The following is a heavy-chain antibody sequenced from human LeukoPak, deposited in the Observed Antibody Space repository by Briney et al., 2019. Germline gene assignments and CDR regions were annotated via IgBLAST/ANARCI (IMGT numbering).Heavy chain of an antibody. V-gene: IGHV3-30*18. J-gene: IGHJ4*02. CDR2: ISYDGSNK. Sequence: PGRSLRLSCAASGFTFSSYGMHWVRQAPGKGLEWVAVISYDGSNKYYADSVKGRFTISRDNSKNTLYLQMNSLRAEDTAVYYCAKARNSGGVFDYWGQGTLVTVSS. CDR1: GFTFSSYG. D-gene: IGHD2-15*01. CDR3: AKARNSGGVFDY.